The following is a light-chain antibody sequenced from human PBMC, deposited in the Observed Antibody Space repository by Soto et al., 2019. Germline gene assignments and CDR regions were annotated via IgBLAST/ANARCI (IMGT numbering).Light chain of an antibody. J-gene: IGKJ1*01. V-gene: IGKV1-5*01. Sequence: DIQMTQSPSTLSASIGDTVTITCRASQSIETWLAWYQQKPGKAPKLLIYDASSLQDGVPSRFSGSGSGTDFTLAISSLQPDDFATYYCQQYNPYSPWTFGQGTKVEIK. CDR1: QSIETW. CDR2: DAS. CDR3: QQYNPYSPWT.